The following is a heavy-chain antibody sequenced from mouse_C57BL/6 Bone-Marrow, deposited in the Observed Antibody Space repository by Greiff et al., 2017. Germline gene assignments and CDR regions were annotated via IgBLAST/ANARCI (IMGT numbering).Heavy chain of an antibody. Sequence: QVQLQQPGAELVKPGASVKLSCKASGYTFTSYWMQWVKQRPGQGLEWIGEIDPSDSYTNYNQKFKGKATLTVDTSASTAYMQLSSLTSEDYAVYYCAIYDGYCWFACWGQGTLVTVSA. D-gene: IGHD2-3*01. CDR2: IDPSDSYT. J-gene: IGHJ3*01. V-gene: IGHV1-50*01. CDR3: AIYDGYCWFAC. CDR1: GYTFTSYW.